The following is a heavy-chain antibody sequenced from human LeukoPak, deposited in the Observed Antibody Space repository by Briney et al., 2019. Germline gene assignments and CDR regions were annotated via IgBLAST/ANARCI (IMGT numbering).Heavy chain of an antibody. Sequence: ASVKVSCKASGYTFTNYGVSGVRQAAGQGLEWMGWINAYNGDTHYAQNLQGRLTMTTDTSTSMAFMELRSLRPDDTAVYFCARWGLVAPGTYYYYYMDVWGRGTTVTVSS. CDR2: INAYNGDT. J-gene: IGHJ6*03. V-gene: IGHV1-18*01. D-gene: IGHD2-2*01. CDR1: GYTFTNYG. CDR3: ARWGLVAPGTYYYYYMDV.